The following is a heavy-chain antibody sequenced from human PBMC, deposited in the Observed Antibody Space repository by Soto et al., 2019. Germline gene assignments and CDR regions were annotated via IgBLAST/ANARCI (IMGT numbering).Heavy chain of an antibody. D-gene: IGHD6-19*01. CDR2: INPNSGGT. CDR3: ARVSGWYFLDY. V-gene: IGHV1-2*04. CDR1: GGTFSSYA. Sequence: ASVKVSCKASGGTFSSYAISWVRQAPGQGLEWMGWINPNSGGTNYAQKFQGWVTMTRDTSTSTVYMELSRLRSDDTAVYYCARVSGWYFLDYWGQGTLVTVYS. J-gene: IGHJ4*02.